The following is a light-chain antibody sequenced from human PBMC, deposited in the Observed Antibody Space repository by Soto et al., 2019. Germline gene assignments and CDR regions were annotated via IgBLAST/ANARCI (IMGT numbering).Light chain of an antibody. J-gene: IGKJ1*01. CDR3: QQRSNWTPWT. CDR1: QSVSSY. V-gene: IGKV3-11*01. CDR2: DAS. Sequence: IVLTQSPATLSLSPGERATLSCRASQSVSSYLAWYQQKPGQAPRLLVYDASNRATGIPARFSGSGSGTDFTLTISSLEPEDFAIYYCQQRSNWTPWTFGQGTKVDI.